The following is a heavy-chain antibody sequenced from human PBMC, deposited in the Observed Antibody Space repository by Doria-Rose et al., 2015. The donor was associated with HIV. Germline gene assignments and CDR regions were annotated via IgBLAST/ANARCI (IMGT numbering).Heavy chain of an antibody. J-gene: IGHJ4*02. D-gene: IGHD6-13*01. V-gene: IGHV2-26*01. CDR2: IFSDDER. Sequence: QVTLKESGPVLVKPTETLTLTCTVSGVSLSSPGMGVSWIRQPPGKALEWLANIFSDDERSYKTSLKSILTIARGTSKSQVVLTMTDMDPVDTATYYCARIKSSRWYHKYYFDFWGRGTLVIVSA. CDR3: ARIKSSRWYHKYYFDF. CDR1: GVSLSSPGMG.